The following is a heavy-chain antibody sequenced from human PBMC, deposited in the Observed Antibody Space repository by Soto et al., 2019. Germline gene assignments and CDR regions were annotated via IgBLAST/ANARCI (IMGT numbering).Heavy chain of an antibody. J-gene: IGHJ5*02. Sequence: QVQLQESGPGLVKPSGTLSLTCAVSGASVSNSNWWTWVRQPPGKGLEWIGEIFHSGHTNCNPSLKSRVNLSLDKSKNQVSLRLSSVTAADTAVYYCARALDSFGSKVGLDPWGQGTLVTVSS. V-gene: IGHV4-4*02. CDR3: ARALDSFGSKVGLDP. CDR1: GASVSNSNW. D-gene: IGHD1-26*01. CDR2: IFHSGHT.